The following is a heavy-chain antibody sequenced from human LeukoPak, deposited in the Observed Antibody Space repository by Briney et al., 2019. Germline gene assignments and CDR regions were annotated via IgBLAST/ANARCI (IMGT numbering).Heavy chain of an antibody. V-gene: IGHV3-64*01. CDR2: ISSNGGST. D-gene: IGHD1-26*01. CDR1: GFTFSVSV. Sequence: PGGSLRLSCAASGFTFSVSVMHWVRQAPGKGLEYVSVISSNGGSTSYANSVKGRFTISRDNSKNTLYLQMGSLRAEDMAVYYCARVGELDYWGQGTLVTVSS. CDR3: ARVGELDY. J-gene: IGHJ4*02.